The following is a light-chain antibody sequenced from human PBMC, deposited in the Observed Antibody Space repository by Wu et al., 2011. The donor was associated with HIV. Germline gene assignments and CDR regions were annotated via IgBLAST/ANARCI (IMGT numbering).Light chain of an antibody. Sequence: TLSLSSRGKSTLSCRASXSVRSHLAWYQQRPGQAPRLLFFDASNRATGIPARFSGRGSGTDFTLTISSLESEDFAVYFCQYRTTFGQGTRLESK. J-gene: IGKJ5*01. CDR1: XSVRSH. V-gene: IGKV3-11*01. CDR2: DAS. CDR3: QYRTT.